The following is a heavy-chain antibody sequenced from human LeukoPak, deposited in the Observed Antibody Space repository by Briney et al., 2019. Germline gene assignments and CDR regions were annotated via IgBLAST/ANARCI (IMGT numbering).Heavy chain of an antibody. V-gene: IGHV3-11*04. J-gene: IGHJ6*03. D-gene: IGHD2-2*01. Sequence: PGGSLRLSCAASGFTFSDHYMYWIRQAPGKGLEWVSYISGSGSSIYYGDSVKGRFIISRDNAKNSLYLQMNSLRAEDTAVYYCARVPGYCSSTSCYGDYYYYMDVWGKGTTVTVSS. CDR2: ISGSGSSI. CDR3: ARVPGYCSSTSCYGDYYYYMDV. CDR1: GFTFSDHY.